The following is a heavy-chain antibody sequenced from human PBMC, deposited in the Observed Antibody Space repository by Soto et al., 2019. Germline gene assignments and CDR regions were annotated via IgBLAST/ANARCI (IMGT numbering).Heavy chain of an antibody. CDR3: ANIVGVAAAGSFYGMDV. J-gene: IGHJ6*02. CDR1: GFTFSSYA. Sequence: VQLLESGGGLVQPGGSLRLSCAASGFTFSSYAMSWVRQAPGKGLEWVSAISGSGGSTYYADSVKGRFTISRDNSKNTLYLQMNSLRAEDTAVYYCANIVGVAAAGSFYGMDVWGQGTTVTVSS. D-gene: IGHD6-13*01. CDR2: ISGSGGST. V-gene: IGHV3-23*01.